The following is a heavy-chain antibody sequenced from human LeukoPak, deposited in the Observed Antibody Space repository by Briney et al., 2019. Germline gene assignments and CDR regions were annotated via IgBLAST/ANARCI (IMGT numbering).Heavy chain of an antibody. V-gene: IGHV3-48*03. CDR3: ARNLNGDPFDY. CDR1: GFTFSSYE. Sequence: QPGGSLRLSCAASGFTFSSYEMNWVRQAPGKGLEWVSYISSSGSTIYYADSVKGRFTISRDNAKSSLYLQMNSLRAEDTAVYYCARNLNGDPFDYWGQGTLVTVSS. J-gene: IGHJ4*02. CDR2: ISSSGSTI.